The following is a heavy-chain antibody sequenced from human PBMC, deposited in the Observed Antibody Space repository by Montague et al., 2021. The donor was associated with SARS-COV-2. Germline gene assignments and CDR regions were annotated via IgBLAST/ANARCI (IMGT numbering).Heavy chain of an antibody. J-gene: IGHJ5*02. Sequence: SETLPLTCTVSGDSTSCPNCYWGWIRQAPGKGLDWIGTIYNSGTTYYNPSLKSRLTISIDTSKNQFSLKLTSVTAADTAVYYCARHRNYGDHSLDNWFHPWGQGTLVTVSS. V-gene: IGHV4-39*01. CDR1: GDSTSCPNCY. CDR2: IYNSGTT. D-gene: IGHD4-17*01. CDR3: ARHRNYGDHSLDNWFHP.